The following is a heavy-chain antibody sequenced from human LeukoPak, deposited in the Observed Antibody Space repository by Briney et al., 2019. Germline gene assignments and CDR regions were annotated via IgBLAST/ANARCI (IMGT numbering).Heavy chain of an antibody. CDR3: ARGRWVLPLDY. CDR1: GFTFSSYW. Sequence: PGGSLRLSCAASGFTFSSYWMYWVRQAPGKGLVWVSRINSDGSSTTYADPVKGRFTISRDNAKNTLYLQMDSLRAEDTAVYYCARGRWVLPLDYWGQGTLVTVSS. V-gene: IGHV3-74*01. D-gene: IGHD1-26*01. CDR2: INSDGSST. J-gene: IGHJ4*02.